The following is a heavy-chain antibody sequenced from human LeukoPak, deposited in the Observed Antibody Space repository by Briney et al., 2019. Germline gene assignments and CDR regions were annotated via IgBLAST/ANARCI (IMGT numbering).Heavy chain of an antibody. D-gene: IGHD3-22*01. V-gene: IGHV3-7*01. Sequence: GGSLRLSCAASGFTFSSYWMSWVRQAPGKGLEWVANIKQDGSEKYYVDSVKGRFTISRDNAKNSLYLQMNSLRAEDTAVYYCARDPIITMIVVVNDYYGMDVWGQGTTVTVSS. J-gene: IGHJ6*02. CDR3: ARDPIITMIVVVNDYYGMDV. CDR2: IKQDGSEK. CDR1: GFTFSSYW.